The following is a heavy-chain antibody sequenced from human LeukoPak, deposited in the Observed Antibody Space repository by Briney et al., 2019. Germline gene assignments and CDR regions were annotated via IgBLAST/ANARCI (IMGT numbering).Heavy chain of an antibody. D-gene: IGHD3-3*01. Sequence: GGSLRLSCAASGFTFSSYAMSWVRQAPGKGLEWVSGISGGGGSTYYADSVKGRFTISRDNSKNTLYVRMNSLRAEDTAVYYCAKSHTTFGVATEAPPFDYWGQGTLATVSS. CDR2: ISGGGGST. J-gene: IGHJ4*02. V-gene: IGHV3-23*01. CDR1: GFTFSSYA. CDR3: AKSHTTFGVATEAPPFDY.